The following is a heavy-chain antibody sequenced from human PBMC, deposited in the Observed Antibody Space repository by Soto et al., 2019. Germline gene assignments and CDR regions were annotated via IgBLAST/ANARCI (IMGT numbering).Heavy chain of an antibody. J-gene: IGHJ6*01. CDR2: IIPIFGIA. Sequence: SVKVSCKASGGTFSRYSITWVRQAPGHGLEGIGRIIPIFGIASYAQKFQGRVTITADESTSTAYMELSSLRSDDTAVYYCAREDRDRETGLVPAAIHGMEVCGQGTTVTVAS. CDR3: AREDRDRETGLVPAAIHGMEV. D-gene: IGHD2-2*01. CDR1: GGTFSRYS. V-gene: IGHV1-69*13.